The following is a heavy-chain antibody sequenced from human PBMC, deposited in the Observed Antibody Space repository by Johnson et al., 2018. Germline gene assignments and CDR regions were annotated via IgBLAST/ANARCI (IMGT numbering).Heavy chain of an antibody. Sequence: VQLVESGGGLVQPGRSLRLSCAASGFTFDDYAMHWVRQAPGKGLEWVSGISWNSGSIGYADSVKGRFTISRDNAKNSLYLQMNSLRAEDTALYYCAKSNGVVTLIQYYFDYWGQGTLVTVSS. V-gene: IGHV3-9*01. D-gene: IGHD2-8*01. CDR2: ISWNSGSI. CDR3: AKSNGVVTLIQYYFDY. CDR1: GFTFDDYA. J-gene: IGHJ4*02.